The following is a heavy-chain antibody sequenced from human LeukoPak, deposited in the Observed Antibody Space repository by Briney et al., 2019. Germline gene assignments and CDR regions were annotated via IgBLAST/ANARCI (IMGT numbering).Heavy chain of an antibody. CDR3: ARDRSTRRNDY. CDR1: GFTFSSYS. D-gene: IGHD5/OR15-5a*01. CDR2: ISSSSSTI. J-gene: IGHJ4*02. Sequence: GGSLRLSCAASGFTFSSYSMNWVRQAPGKGLEWVSYISSSSSTIYYADSVKGRFTISRDNAKNSLYLQMNSLRAEDTAVYYCARDRSTRRNDYWGQGTLVTASS. V-gene: IGHV3-48*04.